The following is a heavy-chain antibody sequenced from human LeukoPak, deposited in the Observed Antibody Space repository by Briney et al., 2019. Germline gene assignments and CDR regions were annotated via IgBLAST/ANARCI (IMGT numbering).Heavy chain of an antibody. V-gene: IGHV3-23*01. D-gene: IGHD5-12*01. Sequence: PGGSLRLSCAASGFTFSSYAMSWVRQAPGKGLEWVSAISGSGGSTYYADSVKGRFTISRDNSKNTLYLQMNSLRAEDTAVYYCAKKKGGYSSYEPIAGRYYMDVWGKGTTVAVSS. CDR2: ISGSGGST. J-gene: IGHJ6*03. CDR3: AKKKGGYSSYEPIAGRYYMDV. CDR1: GFTFSSYA.